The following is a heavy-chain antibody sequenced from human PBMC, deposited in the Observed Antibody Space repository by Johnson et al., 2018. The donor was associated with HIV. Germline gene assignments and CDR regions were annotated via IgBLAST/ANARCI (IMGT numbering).Heavy chain of an antibody. D-gene: IGHD3-22*01. CDR2: ISSSGNTI. V-gene: IGHV3-48*01. CDR1: GFTFSSYA. Sequence: VQLVESGGGLIQPGRSLRLSCAASGFTFSSYAMHWVRQAPGKGLAWVSYISSSGNTIYYADSLKGRFTISRDNSKNTLYLQMNSLRAEDTAVYYCARDATYYYDSSGYHDAFDIWGQGTMVTVSS. CDR3: ARDATYYYDSSGYHDAFDI. J-gene: IGHJ3*02.